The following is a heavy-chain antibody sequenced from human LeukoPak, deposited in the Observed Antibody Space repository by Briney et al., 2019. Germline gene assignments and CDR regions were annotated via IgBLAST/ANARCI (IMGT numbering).Heavy chain of an antibody. CDR3: GRDLLGYQLLYDGKAWFDP. J-gene: IGHJ5*02. V-gene: IGHV3-21*01. CDR2: ISSSSSYI. D-gene: IGHD2-2*02. Sequence: GGSLRLSCAASGFTFSSYSMNWVRQAPGKGLEWVSSISSSSSYIYYADSVKGRFTISRDNAKNSLYLQMNSLRAEDTRVYYCGRDLLGYQLLYDGKAWFDPWGQGTLVTVSS. CDR1: GFTFSSYS.